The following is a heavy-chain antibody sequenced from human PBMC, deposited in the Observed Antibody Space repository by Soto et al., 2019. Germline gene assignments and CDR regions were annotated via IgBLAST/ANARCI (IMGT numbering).Heavy chain of an antibody. CDR1: GFTVSSNY. V-gene: IGHV3-66*01. D-gene: IGHD6-13*01. CDR3: ARDFGSIAAADVAFDI. J-gene: IGHJ3*02. Sequence: EVQLVESGGGLVQPGGSLRLSCAASGFTVSSNYMSWVRQAPGKGLEWVSVIYRGGSTYYADSVKGRFTISRDYSKNTLYLQMNSLRAEDTAVYYCARDFGSIAAADVAFDIWGQGTMVTVSS. CDR2: IYRGGST.